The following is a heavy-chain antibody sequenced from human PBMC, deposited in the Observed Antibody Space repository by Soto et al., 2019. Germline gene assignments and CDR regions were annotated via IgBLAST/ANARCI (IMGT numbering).Heavy chain of an antibody. Sequence: QVQLVQSGAEVKKPGASVKVSCKASGYTFTSYDINWVRQATGQGLEWMGWMNPNSGNTGYAQKFQGRVTMPRNTSKSTAYMELSSLRSEDTAVYYCAITHLRFGEHHYWGQGTLVTVSS. CDR2: MNPNSGNT. J-gene: IGHJ4*02. D-gene: IGHD3-10*01. CDR3: AITHLRFGEHHY. V-gene: IGHV1-8*01. CDR1: GYTFTSYD.